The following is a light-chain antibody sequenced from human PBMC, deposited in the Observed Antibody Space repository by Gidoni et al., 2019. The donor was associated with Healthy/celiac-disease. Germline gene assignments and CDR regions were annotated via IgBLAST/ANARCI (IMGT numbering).Light chain of an antibody. CDR1: QGISSY. J-gene: IGKJ4*01. Sequence: DIKLTQSPSFLSASVGDRVTITCRASQGISSYLAWYQQKPGKAPKLLIYAASTLQSGVPARFSGSGSGTEFTLTISSLQPEDFATYYCQQLNSYLLTFGGGTKVEIE. V-gene: IGKV1-9*01. CDR3: QQLNSYLLT. CDR2: AAS.